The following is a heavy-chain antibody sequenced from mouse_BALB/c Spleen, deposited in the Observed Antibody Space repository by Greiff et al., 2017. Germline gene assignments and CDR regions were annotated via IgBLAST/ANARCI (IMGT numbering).Heavy chain of an antibody. J-gene: IGHJ4*01. Sequence: VQLKHSGAELVKPGASVKLSCTASGFNIKDTYMHWVKQRPEQGLEWIGRIDPANGNTKYDPKFQGKATITADTSSNTAYLQRSSLTSEDTAVYYCARWDHYYAMDYWGQGTSVTVSS. V-gene: IGHV14-3*02. D-gene: IGHD4-1*01. CDR3: ARWDHYYAMDY. CDR1: GFNIKDTY. CDR2: IDPANGNT.